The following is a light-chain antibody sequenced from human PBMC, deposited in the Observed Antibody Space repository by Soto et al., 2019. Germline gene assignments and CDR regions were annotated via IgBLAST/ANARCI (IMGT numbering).Light chain of an antibody. V-gene: IGLV2-23*01. CDR2: EDI. CDR3: CSFVGSAIYVL. CDR1: SSDLGSYNL. J-gene: IGLJ2*01. Sequence: QSVLTQPASVSGSPGQSITISCTGPSSDLGSYNLVSWYQQHPGKAPKLMIYEDIERPSGVSNRFSGSKSGNTASLTISGLQSEDEADYYCCSFVGSAIYVLFGGGTKVTVL.